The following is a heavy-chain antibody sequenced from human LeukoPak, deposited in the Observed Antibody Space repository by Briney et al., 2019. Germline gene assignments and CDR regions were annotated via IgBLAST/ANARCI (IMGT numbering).Heavy chain of an antibody. CDR1: GYTFTGYY. CDR2: INPNSGGT. D-gene: IGHD2-2*02. J-gene: IGHJ4*02. CDR3: ARGYPDIVVVPAAIPYYLS. Sequence: ASVKVSCKASGYTFTGYYMHWVRQAPGQGLEWMGWINPNSGGTNYAQKFQGRVTMTRDTSISTAYMELRRLRSDDTAVYYCARGYPDIVVVPAAIPYYLSWGQGTLVTVSS. V-gene: IGHV1-2*02.